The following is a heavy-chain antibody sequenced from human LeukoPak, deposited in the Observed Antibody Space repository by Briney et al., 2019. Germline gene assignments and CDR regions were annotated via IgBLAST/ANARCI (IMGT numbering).Heavy chain of an antibody. V-gene: IGHV3-23*01. J-gene: IGHJ3*01. Sequence: GGSLRLSCTASGFTFSNYGINWVRQAPGKWLEWVSTFSGTGDNTYYADSVKSRFTISKDNSKNTLYLQLNSLRAEDTALYYCARDDQVYYSSRLVLWGQGTMVTVSS. CDR1: GFTFSNYG. CDR2: FSGTGDNT. D-gene: IGHD3-10*01. CDR3: ARDDQVYYSSRLVL.